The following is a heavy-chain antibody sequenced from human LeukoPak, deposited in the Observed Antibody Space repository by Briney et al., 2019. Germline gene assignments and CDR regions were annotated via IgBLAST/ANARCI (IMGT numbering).Heavy chain of an antibody. J-gene: IGHJ3*02. V-gene: IGHV3-23*01. CDR2: ISGSGGST. Sequence: GGSLRLSCAASGFTFSSYAMSWVRQAPGKGLEWVSAISGSGGSTYYADSVKGRFTISRDNSKNTLYLQMNSLRAEDTAVYYCAKDTFSHYYDSSGYGAFDIWGQGTMVTVSS. D-gene: IGHD3-22*01. CDR3: AKDTFSHYYDSSGYGAFDI. CDR1: GFTFSSYA.